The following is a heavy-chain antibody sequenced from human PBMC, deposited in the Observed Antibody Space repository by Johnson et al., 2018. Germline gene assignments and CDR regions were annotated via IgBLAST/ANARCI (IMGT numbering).Heavy chain of an antibody. CDR2: IIPIFDTT. CDR1: GGTFSSYG. CDR3: AKLLEPIPATMLQYNSDGFTV. Sequence: QVQLVQSGAEVKKPGSSVKVSCKASGGTFSSYGVCWVRQAPGHGLEWMGGIIPIFDTTNHAQKFQGRVTITAGESTNTAYMELSSLRAEEPAMDFCAKLLEPIPATMLQYNSDGFTVWGQGTMVTVS. D-gene: IGHD2-2*01. V-gene: IGHV1-69*12. J-gene: IGHJ3*01.